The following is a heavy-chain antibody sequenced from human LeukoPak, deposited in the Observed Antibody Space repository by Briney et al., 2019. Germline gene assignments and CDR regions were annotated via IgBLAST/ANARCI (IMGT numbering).Heavy chain of an antibody. CDR2: IYWDDDK. Sequence: SGPTLVNPTQTLTLTCTFSGFSLSTSGVGVGWIRQPPGKALEWLALIYWDDDKRYSPSLKTRLTISKDTSKNQVVLTMTNMDPVDTATYYCARAGSGSYYSAFDIWGQGTMVTVSS. CDR3: ARAGSGSYYSAFDI. CDR1: GFSLSTSGVG. D-gene: IGHD3-10*01. J-gene: IGHJ3*02. V-gene: IGHV2-5*02.